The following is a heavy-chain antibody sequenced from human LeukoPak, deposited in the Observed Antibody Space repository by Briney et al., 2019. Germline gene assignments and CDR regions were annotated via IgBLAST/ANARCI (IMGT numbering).Heavy chain of an antibody. CDR1: GFSMSVYW. V-gene: IGHV3-7*01. J-gene: IGHJ4*02. D-gene: IGHD3-22*01. CDR2: IKQDGSER. Sequence: GGSLRLSCEASGFSMSVYWMIWVRQAPGKGLEWVGNIKQDGSERNYVDSVKGRFTISRDNAQKSLYLQMNSLRAEDTAVYYCARDWGAYYHFFDYWGQGTLVTVSS. CDR3: ARDWGAYYHFFDY.